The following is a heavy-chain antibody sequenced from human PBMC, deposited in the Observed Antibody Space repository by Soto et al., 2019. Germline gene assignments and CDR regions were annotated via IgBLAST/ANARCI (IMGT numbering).Heavy chain of an antibody. V-gene: IGHV1-8*01. CDR2: MSPNSGNT. CDR1: GYTFTSLD. J-gene: IGHJ4*02. Sequence: ASVKVSCKASGYTFTSLDINWMRQATGQGLEWMGWMSPNSGNTGYARKFQGRVTMTRDTSISTAYMELTGLTSDDTAVYYCARGINAGVDYWGQGTLVTVSS. D-gene: IGHD2-8*02. CDR3: ARGINAGVDY.